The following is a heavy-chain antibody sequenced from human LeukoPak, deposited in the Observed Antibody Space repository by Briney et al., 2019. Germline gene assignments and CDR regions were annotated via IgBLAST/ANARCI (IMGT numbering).Heavy chain of an antibody. Sequence: GASVKVSCKASGYTFTGYYMHWVRQAPGQGLEWMGWINPNSGGTNYAQKFQGRVTMTRDTSISTAYMELSRLRSDDTAVYYCARDTSVVVAATGKSKNNWFDPWGQGTLVTVSS. D-gene: IGHD2-15*01. V-gene: IGHV1-2*02. CDR2: INPNSGGT. CDR3: ARDTSVVVAATGKSKNNWFDP. J-gene: IGHJ5*02. CDR1: GYTFTGYY.